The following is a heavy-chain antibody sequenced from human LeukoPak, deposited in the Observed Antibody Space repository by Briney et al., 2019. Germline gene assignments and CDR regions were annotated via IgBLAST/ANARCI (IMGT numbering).Heavy chain of an antibody. CDR2: INTNTGNP. V-gene: IGHV7-4-1*02. CDR3: ARENIYNTFGY. CDR1: GYTFTDDY. J-gene: IGHJ4*02. Sequence: ASLKVSCKASGYTFTDDYIHWVRQAPGQGLEWMGWINTNTGNPTYAQGFTGRFVFSLDTSVSTAYLQISSLKAEDTAVYYCARENIYNTFGYWGQGTLVTVSS. D-gene: IGHD1-1*01.